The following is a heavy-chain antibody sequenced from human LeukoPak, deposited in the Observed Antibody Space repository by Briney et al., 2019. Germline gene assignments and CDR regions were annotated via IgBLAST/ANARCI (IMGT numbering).Heavy chain of an antibody. J-gene: IGHJ4*02. CDR3: ARRPYDSGAYE. Sequence: SETLSLTCSVSGGSNSGYYWSWLRQPPGKALEWLGYIYYSASTNYSPSLKSRVSISLHTSRTQFSPKVYTGTAADTAVYYSARRPYDSGAYEWGQGTQVTVSA. V-gene: IGHV4-59*08. CDR1: GGSNSGYY. CDR2: IYYSAST. D-gene: IGHD4/OR15-4a*01.